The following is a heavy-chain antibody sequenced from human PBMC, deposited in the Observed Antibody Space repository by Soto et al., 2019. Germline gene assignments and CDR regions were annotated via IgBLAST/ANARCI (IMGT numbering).Heavy chain of an antibody. CDR2: ISSSGSTI. CDR1: GFTFSSYE. J-gene: IGHJ6*02. Sequence: PGGSLRLSCAASGFTFSSYEMNWVRQAPGKGLEWVSYISSSGSTIYYADSVKGRFTISRDNAKNSLYLQMNSLRAEDTAVYYCAREREAYCGGDCYGMDVWGQGTTVTVSS. CDR3: AREREAYCGGDCYGMDV. D-gene: IGHD2-21*01. V-gene: IGHV3-48*03.